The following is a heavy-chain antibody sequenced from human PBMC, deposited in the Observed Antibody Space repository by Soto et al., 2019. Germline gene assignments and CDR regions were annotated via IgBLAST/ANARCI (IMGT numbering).Heavy chain of an antibody. J-gene: IGHJ4*02. CDR3: AKGRSSWHFDY. D-gene: IGHD6-13*01. CDR1: EFTFSSYA. CDR2: ISASGGST. V-gene: IGHV3-23*01. Sequence: EVQLLESGGGLVQPGGSLRLSCAASEFTFSSYAMNWVRQAPGKGLEWVSGISASGGSTNYADSVKGRFTISRDNSKNTLYLQMNSLRAEDAALYYCAKGRSSWHFDYWGQGTLVTVSS.